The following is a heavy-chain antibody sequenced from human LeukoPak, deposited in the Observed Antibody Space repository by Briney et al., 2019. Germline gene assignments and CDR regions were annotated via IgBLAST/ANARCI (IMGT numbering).Heavy chain of an antibody. Sequence: PSETLSLTCTVSGGSVSSYYWSWIRQPPGKGLEWIGYIYYSGSTNYNPPLKSRVTISVDTSKNQFSLKLSSVTAADTAVYYCARHSRLAAAAAWDYWGQGTLVTVSS. CDR2: IYYSGST. V-gene: IGHV4-59*08. D-gene: IGHD6-13*01. CDR3: ARHSRLAAAAAWDY. CDR1: GGSVSSYY. J-gene: IGHJ4*02.